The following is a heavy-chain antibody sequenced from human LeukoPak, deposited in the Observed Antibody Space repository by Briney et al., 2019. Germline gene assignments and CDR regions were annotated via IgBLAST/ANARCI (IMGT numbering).Heavy chain of an antibody. V-gene: IGHV3-23*01. Sequence: PGGSLRLSCAASGFTFSSYAMSWVRQAPGKGLEWVSAISGSGGSTYYADSVKGRFTISRDNSKNTLYLQMNSLRAEDTAVYYCAKIVGVRLPAADWFDPWGQGTLVTVSS. CDR3: AKIVGVRLPAADWFDP. CDR2: ISGSGGST. J-gene: IGHJ5*02. D-gene: IGHD2-2*01. CDR1: GFTFSSYA.